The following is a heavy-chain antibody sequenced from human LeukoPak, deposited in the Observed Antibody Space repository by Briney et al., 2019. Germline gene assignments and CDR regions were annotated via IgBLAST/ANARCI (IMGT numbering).Heavy chain of an antibody. J-gene: IGHJ6*03. Sequence: SETLVLTCTVSGGSINSNYWDWIRQPAGKGLEWIGRMYTSGSTYYNPSLKSRVTMSADTSKNQFSLKLSSVTAADTAVYYCARGLYCSNGECPYYQYYMDVWGKGTTVTVSS. CDR1: GGSINSNY. D-gene: IGHD2-8*01. CDR2: MYTSGST. CDR3: ARGLYCSNGECPYYQYYMDV. V-gene: IGHV4-4*07.